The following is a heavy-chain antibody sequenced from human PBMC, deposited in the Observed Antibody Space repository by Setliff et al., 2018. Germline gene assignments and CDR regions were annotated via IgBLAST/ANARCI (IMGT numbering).Heavy chain of an antibody. CDR2: INHSGST. CDR1: GGSFSTYY. V-gene: IGHV4-34*01. J-gene: IGHJ4*02. D-gene: IGHD2-8*02. CDR3: TVYNTGSSKDHY. Sequence: LSLTCAVYGGSFSTYYWSWVRQPPGKGLEWIGEINHSGSTNYNPSLKSRVTISVDTSKNQFSLKLSSVTAADTALYYCTVYNTGSSKDHYWGQGTPVTVSS.